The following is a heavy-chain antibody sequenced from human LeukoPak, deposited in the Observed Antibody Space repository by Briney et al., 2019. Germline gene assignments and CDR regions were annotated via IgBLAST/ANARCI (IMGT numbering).Heavy chain of an antibody. CDR3: ARDRGTSSFVDY. J-gene: IGHJ4*02. CDR1: GGSIYSGGYY. D-gene: IGHD6-6*01. CDR2: IYYTGST. Sequence: SETLSLTCTVSGGSIYSGGYYWTWIRQHPGKGLEWIAYIYYTGSTYYNRSLMSRVTISIDTSNNQFSLKLTSVTAADTAVYYCARDRGTSSFVDYWGQGTLVTVSS. V-gene: IGHV4-31*03.